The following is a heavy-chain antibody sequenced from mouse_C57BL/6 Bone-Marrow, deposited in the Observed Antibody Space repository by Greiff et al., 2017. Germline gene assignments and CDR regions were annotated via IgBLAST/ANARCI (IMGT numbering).Heavy chain of an antibody. D-gene: IGHD1-1*01. CDR1: GFTFSDYG. Sequence: EVKLMESGGGLVKPGGSLKLSCAASGFTFSDYGMHWVRQAPEKGLEWVAYISSGSSTIYYADTVKGRFTISRDNAKNTLFLQMTSLRSEDTAMYYCARERGGSSPRWYFDVWGTGTTVTVSS. CDR3: ARERGGSSPRWYFDV. CDR2: ISSGSSTI. V-gene: IGHV5-17*01. J-gene: IGHJ1*03.